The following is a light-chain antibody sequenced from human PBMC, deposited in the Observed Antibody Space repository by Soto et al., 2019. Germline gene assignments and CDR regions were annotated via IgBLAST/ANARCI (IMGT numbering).Light chain of an antibody. V-gene: IGKV3-15*01. CDR2: GTS. Sequence: EIVMTQSPATLSVSPGERVTLSCRASQSISSNLAWYQQKPGQAPSFLMYGTSTRATGIPARFSGSGSGTEFTLTISSLQSEDFAVYYCQQYNTWSSITFGQGTRLEIK. CDR1: QSISSN. CDR3: QQYNTWSSIT. J-gene: IGKJ5*01.